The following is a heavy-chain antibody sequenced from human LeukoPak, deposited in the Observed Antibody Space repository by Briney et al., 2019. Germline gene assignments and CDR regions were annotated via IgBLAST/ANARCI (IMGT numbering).Heavy chain of an antibody. CDR2: INPSGGST. V-gene: IGHV1-46*01. CDR3: ARSIAAAYYYYYYMDV. J-gene: IGHJ6*03. Sequence: GASVKVSCKASGYSFTSYYIHWVRQDPGQGLEWMGMINPSGGSTSYAQKFQGKVTITRNTSISTAYMELSSLRSEDTAVYYCARSIAAAYYYYYYMDVWGKGTTVTVSS. CDR1: GYSFTSYY. D-gene: IGHD6-13*01.